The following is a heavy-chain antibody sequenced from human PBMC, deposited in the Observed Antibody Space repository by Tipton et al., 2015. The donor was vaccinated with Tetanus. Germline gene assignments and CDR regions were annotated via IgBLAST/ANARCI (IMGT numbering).Heavy chain of an antibody. J-gene: IGHJ4*02. D-gene: IGHD2-8*01. CDR3: ARAHCTDGVCNFDF. CDR1: GYIFTNYW. V-gene: IGHV5-51*01. CDR2: IYPGDSDT. Sequence: QLVQSGGEVKKPGESLKISCKGSGYIFTNYWIGWVRQKPGKGLEWMGIIYPGDSDTRYSPSFQGQVTISVDKSINTAYLQRSSLKASDTSVFYCARAHCTDGVCNFDFWGQGALVTVAS.